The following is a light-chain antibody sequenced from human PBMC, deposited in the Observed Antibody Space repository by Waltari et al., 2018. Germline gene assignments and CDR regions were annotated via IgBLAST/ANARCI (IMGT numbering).Light chain of an antibody. CDR3: QQRTNWPS. J-gene: IGKJ4*01. CDR2: DAS. V-gene: IGKV3-11*01. CDR1: QGISSF. Sequence: IVLTQSPATLSLSPGERATLSCRASQGISSFLSGYQQKPGQAPRLLVYDASNRATGIPARFSGSGSGADFTLTISSLEPEDFAVYYCQQRTNWPSFGGGTRVELK.